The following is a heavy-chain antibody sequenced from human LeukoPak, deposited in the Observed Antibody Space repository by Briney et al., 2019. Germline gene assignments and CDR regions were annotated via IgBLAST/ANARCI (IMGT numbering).Heavy chain of an antibody. D-gene: IGHD3-22*01. Sequence: SQTLSLTCTVSGGSISSGGYYWSWIRQHPGKGLEWIGYIYYSGSTYYNPSLKSRVTISVDTSKNQFSLKLSSVTAADTAVYYCAREADYYDSSGYSSHFDYWGQGTLVTVSS. CDR2: IYYSGST. CDR3: AREADYYDSSGYSSHFDY. CDR1: GGSISSGGYY. V-gene: IGHV4-31*03. J-gene: IGHJ4*02.